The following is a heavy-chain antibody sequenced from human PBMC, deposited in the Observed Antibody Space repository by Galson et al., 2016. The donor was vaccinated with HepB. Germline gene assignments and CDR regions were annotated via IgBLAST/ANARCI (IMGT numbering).Heavy chain of an antibody. CDR1: GFTFSSYS. V-gene: IGHV3-48*01. CDR2: ISSSSSTI. Sequence: SLRLSCAASGFTFSSYSMNWVHQAPGKGLEWVSYISSSSSTIYYADSVKGRFTISRDNAKNSLYLQVNSLRAEDAAVYYCARGRRNRGAVDVWGQGTMVTVSS. CDR3: ARGRRNRGAVDV. J-gene: IGHJ3*01. D-gene: IGHD1-14*01.